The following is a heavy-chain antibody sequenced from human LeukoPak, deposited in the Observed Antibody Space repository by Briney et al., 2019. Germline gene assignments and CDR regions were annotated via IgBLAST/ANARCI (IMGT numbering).Heavy chain of an antibody. J-gene: IGHJ4*02. CDR2: IDPSDSDT. D-gene: IGHD4-17*01. Sequence: GESLLISSKGSGYSFTSYWISWVRQMPGKGLEWMGRIDPSDSDTNYSPSFQGNVTISADKSISTAYLQWSSLKASDTAMYYCARHDYGDQRDDYWGQGTLVSASS. CDR3: ARHDYGDQRDDY. CDR1: GYSFTSYW. V-gene: IGHV5-10-1*01.